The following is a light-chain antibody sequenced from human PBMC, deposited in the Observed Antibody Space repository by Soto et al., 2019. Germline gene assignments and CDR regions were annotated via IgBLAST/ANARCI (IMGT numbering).Light chain of an antibody. J-gene: IGLJ3*02. CDR2: EVS. Sequence: QSALTQPPSASGSPGQSVTISCTGTSSDVGGYNYVSWYQQHPGKAPKLMIYEVSKRPSGVPDRFSGSKSGTTASLTVSVLQAEDEADYYCSSYAGSNNWVFGGGTKLTVL. V-gene: IGLV2-8*01. CDR3: SSYAGSNNWV. CDR1: SSDVGGYNY.